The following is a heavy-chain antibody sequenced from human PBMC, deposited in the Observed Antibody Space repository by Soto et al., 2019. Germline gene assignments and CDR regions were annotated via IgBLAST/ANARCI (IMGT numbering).Heavy chain of an antibody. D-gene: IGHD3-10*01. V-gene: IGHV4-61*08. Sequence: QVQLQESGPGLVKPSETLSLTCTVSGDSVSSSDYYWMWIRQPPGKGLEWLGYISYSGGTNHNPSLKSRVSISGDASKNQFSLKLSSVIAADTAVYYCARAYYYGSGRGGSMDVWGQGITVTVSS. J-gene: IGHJ6*02. CDR1: GDSVSSSDYY. CDR2: ISYSGGT. CDR3: ARAYYYGSGRGGSMDV.